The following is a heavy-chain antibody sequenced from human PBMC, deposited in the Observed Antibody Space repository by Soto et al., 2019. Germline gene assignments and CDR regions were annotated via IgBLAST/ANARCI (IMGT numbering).Heavy chain of an antibody. J-gene: IGHJ4*02. D-gene: IGHD3-22*01. Sequence: GGSLRLACAASGFTFSIFGMHWVRQAPGKGLEWVAVIWYDGSHKYYADSVKGRFTISRDNYENTVFLQMDSLRAEDTAVYYCVREPYEPAQPHLDYWGQGT. CDR1: GFTFSIFG. CDR3: VREPYEPAQPHLDY. CDR2: IWYDGSHK. V-gene: IGHV3-33*01.